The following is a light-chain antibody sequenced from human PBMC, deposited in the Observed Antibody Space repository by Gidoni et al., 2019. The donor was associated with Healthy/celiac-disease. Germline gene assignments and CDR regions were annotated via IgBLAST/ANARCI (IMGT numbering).Light chain of an antibody. Sequence: DIQMTQSPSSLSVSVGDKITISCRAGQSIATYLNWYQQRPGQAPKLLIHSASTLQGGVPPRFSGSGSGTDFTLTISSLQPGDVATYYCQQTFITPYTFGQGTNLEIK. CDR1: QSIATY. V-gene: IGKV1-39*01. CDR3: QQTFITPYT. J-gene: IGKJ2*01. CDR2: SAS.